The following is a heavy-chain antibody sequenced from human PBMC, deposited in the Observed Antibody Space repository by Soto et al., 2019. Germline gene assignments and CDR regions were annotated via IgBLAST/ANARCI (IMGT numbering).Heavy chain of an antibody. V-gene: IGHV1-18*01. J-gene: IGHJ4*02. D-gene: IGHD3-22*01. Sequence: ASVKVSCKGSGYTFTSYGISWVRQAPGQGLEWMGWISAYNGNTNYAQKLQGRVTMTTDTSTSTAYMELRSLRSDDTAVYYCARDSPFYYDSSALGYWGQGTLVTVSS. CDR1: GYTFTSYG. CDR3: ARDSPFYYDSSALGY. CDR2: ISAYNGNT.